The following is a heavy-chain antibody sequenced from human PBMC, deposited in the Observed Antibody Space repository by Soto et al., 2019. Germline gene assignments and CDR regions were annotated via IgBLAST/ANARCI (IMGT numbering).Heavy chain of an antibody. Sequence: QVQLQESGPGLVKPPQTLSLTCTVSGGSISSGGYYWSWIRQHPGKGLEWIGYIYYSGSTYYNPSLKSRVTISVDTSKNQFSLKLSSVTATDTAVYYSAADYYDSSGRITYWYFDLWGRGTLVTVSS. CDR3: AADYYDSSGRITYWYFDL. CDR1: GGSISSGGYY. V-gene: IGHV4-31*03. J-gene: IGHJ2*01. D-gene: IGHD3-22*01. CDR2: IYYSGST.